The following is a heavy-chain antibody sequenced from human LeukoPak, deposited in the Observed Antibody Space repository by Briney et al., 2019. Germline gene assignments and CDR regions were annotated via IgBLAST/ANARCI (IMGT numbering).Heavy chain of an antibody. D-gene: IGHD1-26*01. Sequence: ASVKVSCKASGYTFTSYDINWVRQATGQGLEGMGWMNPNSGNTGYAQKFQGRVTMTRNTSISTAYMELSSLRSEDTAVYYCARGMWELPPVDYWGQGTLVTVSS. CDR1: GYTFTSYD. J-gene: IGHJ4*02. CDR3: ARGMWELPPVDY. CDR2: MNPNSGNT. V-gene: IGHV1-8*01.